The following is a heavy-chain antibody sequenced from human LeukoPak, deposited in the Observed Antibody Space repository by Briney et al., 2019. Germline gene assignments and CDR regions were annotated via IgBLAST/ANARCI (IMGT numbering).Heavy chain of an antibody. D-gene: IGHD4-17*01. CDR3: AKGGATVIDY. CDR2: INSDGSST. V-gene: IGHV3-74*01. CDR1: GFTFSNYW. Sequence: GGSLRLSCAASGFTFSNYWMHWVRQGPGKGLVWVSRINSDGSSTTSADSVKGRFTISRDNAKNTLYLQMNSLRAEDTAVYYCAKGGATVIDYWGQGTLVTVSS. J-gene: IGHJ4*02.